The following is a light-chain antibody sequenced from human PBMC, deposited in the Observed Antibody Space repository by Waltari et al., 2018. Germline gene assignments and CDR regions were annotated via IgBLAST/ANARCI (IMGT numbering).Light chain of an antibody. CDR2: IAS. Sequence: IVLTQSPGTLSLSPGERATLSCRSSPSIPSTYLAWYQQRPGRAPRLLIYIASSRATGIPDRFSGSGSGTDFTLSISRLGTEDFAVYYCQQSGGSPFTFGPGTTVDI. CDR3: QQSGGSPFT. J-gene: IGKJ3*01. CDR1: PSIPSTY. V-gene: IGKV3-20*01.